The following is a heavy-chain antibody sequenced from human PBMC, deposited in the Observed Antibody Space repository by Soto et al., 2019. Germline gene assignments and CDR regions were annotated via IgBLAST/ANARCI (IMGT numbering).Heavy chain of an antibody. D-gene: IGHD1-26*01. CDR2: ISGSGGST. J-gene: IGHJ4*02. Sequence: LSCAASGFTFSSYAMSWVRQAPGKGLEWVSAISGSGGSTYYADSVKGRFTISRDNSKNTLYLQMNSLRAEDTAVYYCAKPIVGATTPYYFDYWGQGTLVTVSS. CDR3: AKPIVGATTPYYFDY. CDR1: GFTFSSYA. V-gene: IGHV3-23*01.